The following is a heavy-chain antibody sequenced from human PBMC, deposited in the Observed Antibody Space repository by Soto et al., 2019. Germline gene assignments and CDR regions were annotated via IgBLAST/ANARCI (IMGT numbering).Heavy chain of an antibody. CDR2: ISGSGGST. D-gene: IGHD2-15*01. V-gene: IGHV3-23*01. Sequence: GGSLRLSCAASGFTFSSYAMSWVRQAPGKGLEWVSAISGSGGSTYYADSVKGRFTISRDNSKNTLYLQMNSLRAEDTAVYYCAKYLGWDIVVVVAATYQHYGMDVWGQGTTVTVSS. J-gene: IGHJ6*02. CDR1: GFTFSSYA. CDR3: AKYLGWDIVVVVAATYQHYGMDV.